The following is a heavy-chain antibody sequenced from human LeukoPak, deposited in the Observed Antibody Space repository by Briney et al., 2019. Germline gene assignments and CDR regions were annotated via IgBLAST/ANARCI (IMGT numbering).Heavy chain of an antibody. CDR1: GGSFSGYY. V-gene: IGHV4-34*01. Sequence: PSETLSLTCAVYGGSFSGYYWSWIRQPPGNGLEWIGEINHSGSTNYNPSLKSRVTISVDTSKNQFSLKLSSVTAADTAVYYCARSGLRRGSGDYWGQGTLVTVSS. J-gene: IGHJ4*02. D-gene: IGHD3-16*01. CDR2: INHSGST. CDR3: ARSGLRRGSGDY.